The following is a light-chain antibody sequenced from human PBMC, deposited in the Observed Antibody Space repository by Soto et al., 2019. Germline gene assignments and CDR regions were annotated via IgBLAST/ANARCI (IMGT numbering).Light chain of an antibody. CDR2: DVS. Sequence: QSALTQPRSVSGSPGQSVTISCTGTSSDVGTYNYVSWYQQHPGKAPKVMIYDVSERPSGVPDRFSGSKSGNTASLTISGLQAEDEAEYYCCSYAGRPMYVVGTGTKVTVL. CDR1: SSDVGTYNY. CDR3: CSYAGRPMYV. J-gene: IGLJ1*01. V-gene: IGLV2-11*01.